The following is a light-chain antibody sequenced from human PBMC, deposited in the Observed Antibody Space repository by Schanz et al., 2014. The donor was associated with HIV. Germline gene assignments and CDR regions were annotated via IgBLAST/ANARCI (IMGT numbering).Light chain of an antibody. V-gene: IGKV1-39*01. J-gene: IGKJ2*01. CDR2: ATS. Sequence: DIQMTQSPSSLSASVGDRVTITCRASQSISISLNWYQQKPGKAPRLLIYATSLLHTGVPSRFSGSGSGTHFTLTITSLQFDDFATYYCQQSYSATPYTFGQGTRLEI. CDR3: QQSYSATPYT. CDR1: QSISIS.